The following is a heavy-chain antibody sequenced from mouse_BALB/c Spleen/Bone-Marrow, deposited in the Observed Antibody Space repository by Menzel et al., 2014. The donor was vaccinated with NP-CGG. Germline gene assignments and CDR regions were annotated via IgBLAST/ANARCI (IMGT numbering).Heavy chain of an antibody. CDR1: GYTFTSYW. CDR2: IYPGSGST. V-gene: IGHV1S22*01. J-gene: IGHJ2*01. Sequence: LKESGSELVRPGASVKLSCKASGYTFTSYWMHWVKQRPGQGLEWIGNIYPGSGSTNYDEKFKSKATLTVDTSSSTAYMRLSSLTSEDSAVYYCTNHYFDYWGQGTTLTVSS. CDR3: TNHYFDY.